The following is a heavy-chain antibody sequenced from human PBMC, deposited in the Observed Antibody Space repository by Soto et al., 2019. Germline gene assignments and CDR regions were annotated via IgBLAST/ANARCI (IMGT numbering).Heavy chain of an antibody. V-gene: IGHV3-30*18. CDR2: ISYDGSNK. D-gene: IGHD3-3*01. CDR3: AKLPGGSGFDY. J-gene: IGHJ4*02. Sequence: QVQLVESGGGVVQPGRSLRLSCAASGFTFSSYGMHWVRQAPGKGLEWVAVISYDGSNKYYADSVKGRFTISRDNSKNTLYLQMNSLRAEDTAVYYCAKLPGGSGFDYWGQGTLVTVSS. CDR1: GFTFSSYG.